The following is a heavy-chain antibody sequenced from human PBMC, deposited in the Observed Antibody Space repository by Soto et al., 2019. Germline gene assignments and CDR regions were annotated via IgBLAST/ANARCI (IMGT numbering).Heavy chain of an antibody. CDR1: GFTLSAHA. Sequence: EEQLLESGGGLVQPGGSLRLSCATSGFTLSAHAMSWVRQAPGKGLEWVSGVSDTGGGTYYADSVKGRFTISRDTSKHTLYLQMDSLSAEDKAVYYCARSSSSWPHYWGQGTLVTVSS. CDR2: VSDTGGGT. CDR3: ARSSSSWPHY. V-gene: IGHV3-23*01. D-gene: IGHD2-2*01. J-gene: IGHJ4*02.